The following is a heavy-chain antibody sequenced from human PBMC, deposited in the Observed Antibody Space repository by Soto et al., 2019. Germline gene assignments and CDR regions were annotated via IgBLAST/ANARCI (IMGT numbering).Heavy chain of an antibody. V-gene: IGHV3-33*01. J-gene: IGHJ4*02. CDR1: GFIFSSFA. D-gene: IGHD1-26*01. CDR2: IRYDGTEK. Sequence: PGGSLRLSCAASGFIFSSFALHWVRQAPGEGLEWVAVIRYDGTEKYNGDSVKGRLTISRDNSKNTVYLEMTSLKAEDTAVYYCARDFTQVGPLDFWGQGTLVTVSS. CDR3: ARDFTQVGPLDF.